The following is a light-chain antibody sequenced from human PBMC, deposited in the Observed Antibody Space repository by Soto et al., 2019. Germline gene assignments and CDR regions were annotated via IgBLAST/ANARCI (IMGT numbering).Light chain of an antibody. CDR3: QQRRSWPLT. J-gene: IGKJ4*01. Sequence: EIVLTQSAATLSLSPGERATLSCRASQSMSSYLAWYQQKPGQAPRLLIYDGSNRATGIPARFSGSGSETDFTLTISSLEPEDFASYYCQQRRSWPLTFGGGTKVEIK. CDR2: DGS. V-gene: IGKV3-11*01. CDR1: QSMSSY.